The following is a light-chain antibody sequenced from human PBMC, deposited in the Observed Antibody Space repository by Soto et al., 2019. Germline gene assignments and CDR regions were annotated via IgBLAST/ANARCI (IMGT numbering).Light chain of an antibody. CDR2: RSN. J-gene: IGLJ2*01. Sequence: QSVLTQPPSASGTPGQRVTISCSGSNSNIRSNYVYWYHQFPGTAPKLLICRSNCRPSGVPDRFSGSKSGTSATLGITGLQTGDEAAYYCGTWDSSLNAVVFGGGTKVTVL. V-gene: IGLV1-47*01. CDR3: GTWDSSLNAVV. CDR1: NSNIRSNY.